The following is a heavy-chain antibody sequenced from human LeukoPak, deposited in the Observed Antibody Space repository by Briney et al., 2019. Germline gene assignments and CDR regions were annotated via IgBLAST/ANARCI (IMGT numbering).Heavy chain of an antibody. CDR1: GGSISSGSYY. CDR2: IYTSGST. J-gene: IGHJ4*02. D-gene: IGHD3-3*01. V-gene: IGHV4-61*02. Sequence: SETLSLTCTVSGGSISSGSYYWSWIRQPAGKGLEWIGRIYTSGSTNYNPSLKSRVTISVDTSKNQFSLKLSSVTAADTAVYYCARDREGYEWSFDYWGQGTLVTVSS. CDR3: ARDREGYEWSFDY.